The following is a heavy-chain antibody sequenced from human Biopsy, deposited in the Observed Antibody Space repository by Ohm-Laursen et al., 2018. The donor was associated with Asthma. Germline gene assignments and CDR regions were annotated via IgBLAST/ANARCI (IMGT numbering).Heavy chain of an antibody. D-gene: IGHD4-17*01. V-gene: IGHV1-8*01. Sequence: SVKVSCKASRYTFTSYDINWVRQATGQGLEWMGWMNPNSGNTGYPQNFQGRVTMTRDTSISTAYMELSSLSSDDTAVYYCASDFHKDYVRYNFQFWGQGTLVTVSS. J-gene: IGHJ4*02. CDR1: RYTFTSYD. CDR3: ASDFHKDYVRYNFQF. CDR2: MNPNSGNT.